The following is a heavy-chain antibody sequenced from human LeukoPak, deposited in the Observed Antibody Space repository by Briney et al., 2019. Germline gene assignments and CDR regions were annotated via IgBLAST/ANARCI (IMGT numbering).Heavy chain of an antibody. CDR2: INHSGST. V-gene: IGHV4-34*01. D-gene: IGHD6-19*01. CDR1: GGSLSGYY. Sequence: KPSETLSLTCAVYGGSLSGYYWSWIRQPPGKGLEWIGEINHSGSTNYNPSLKSRVTISVDTSKNQFSLKLSSVTAADTAVYHCARGSWGAVAGHYFDYWGQGTLVTVSS. CDR3: ARGSWGAVAGHYFDY. J-gene: IGHJ4*02.